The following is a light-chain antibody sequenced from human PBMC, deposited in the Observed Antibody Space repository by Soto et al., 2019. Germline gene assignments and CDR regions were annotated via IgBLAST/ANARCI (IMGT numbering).Light chain of an antibody. V-gene: IGKV3-20*01. CDR1: ETIRNNY. CDR2: GAS. Sequence: QSPGTLSLSPGEGATLSCRASETIRNNYLAWYQQKPGQAPRLLIYGASVRATGVPDRFSGSGSGTDFTLTISRLEPEDFAVYYCQQYTSSLNTFGQGTRLAIK. CDR3: QQYTSSLNT. J-gene: IGKJ5*01.